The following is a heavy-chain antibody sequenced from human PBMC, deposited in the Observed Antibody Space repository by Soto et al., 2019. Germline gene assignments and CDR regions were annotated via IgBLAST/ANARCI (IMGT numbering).Heavy chain of an antibody. CDR2: ISYDGDYK. V-gene: IGHV3-30-3*01. CDR1: GFTFRSYT. D-gene: IGHD3-16*02. J-gene: IGHJ6*02. Sequence: HVQLLESGGGVVQPGTSLRLSCATSGFTFRSYTMHWARQAPGKGLEWVTLISYDGDYKYYADSVKGRFTISRDNSKNTLSLHMNSLRADDSAVYYCARGVVPNYYFYAMDAWGQGTQVTVSS. CDR3: ARGVVPNYYFYAMDA.